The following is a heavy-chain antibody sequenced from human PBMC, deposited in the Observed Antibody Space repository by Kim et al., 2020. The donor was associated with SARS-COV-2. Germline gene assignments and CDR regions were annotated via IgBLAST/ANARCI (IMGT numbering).Heavy chain of an antibody. D-gene: IGHD4-17*01. V-gene: IGHV3-11*04. CDR3: ARNDYGDPRDYYYYGMDV. J-gene: IGHJ6*02. Sequence: KGRFTIARDNAKNALYLQMNSLRAEDTAVYYCARNDYGDPRDYYYYGMDVWGQGTTVTVSS.